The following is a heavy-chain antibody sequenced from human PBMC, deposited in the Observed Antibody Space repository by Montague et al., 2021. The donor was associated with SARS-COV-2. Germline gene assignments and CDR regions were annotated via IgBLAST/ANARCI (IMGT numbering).Heavy chain of an antibody. CDR1: GGSISSSSYY. J-gene: IGHJ4*02. CDR3: ARQGRYFDWLLMARGHQRTEGVDY. CDR2: IYYSGST. V-gene: IGHV4-39*01. Sequence: SETLSLTCTVSGGSISSSSYYWGWIRQPPGKGLEWIGSIYYSGSTYYNPSLKSRVTISVDTSKNQFSLKLSSVTAADTAVYYCARQGRYFDWLLMARGHQRTEGVDYWGQGTLVTVSS. D-gene: IGHD3-9*01.